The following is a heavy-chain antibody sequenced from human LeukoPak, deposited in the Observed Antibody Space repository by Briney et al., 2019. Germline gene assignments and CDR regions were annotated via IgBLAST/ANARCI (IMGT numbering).Heavy chain of an antibody. CDR2: IYSGGST. D-gene: IGHD1-26*01. V-gene: IGHV3-53*01. CDR1: GFTVSTNY. J-gene: IGHJ4*02. CDR3: ARGRGSYYFDY. Sequence: GGSLRLSCAASGFTVSTNYMSWVRQAPGKGLEWVSVIYSGGSTYYADSVKGRFTISRDNSKNTLYLQMSSLRAEDTAVYYCARGRGSYYFDYWGQGTLVTVSS.